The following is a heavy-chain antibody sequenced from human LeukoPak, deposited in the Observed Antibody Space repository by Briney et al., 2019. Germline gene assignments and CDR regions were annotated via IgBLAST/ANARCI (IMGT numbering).Heavy chain of an antibody. CDR2: IIPIFGTA. J-gene: IGHJ3*02. CDR1: GGTFSSYA. D-gene: IGHD5-12*01. CDR3: ARDQNPYSDYDLSAFDI. V-gene: IGHV1-69*13. Sequence: SVKVSCKASGGTFSSYAISWVRQAPGQGLEWMGGIIPIFGTANYAQKFQGRVTITADESTSTAYMELSSLRSEDTAVYYCARDQNPYSDYDLSAFDIWGQGTMVTVSS.